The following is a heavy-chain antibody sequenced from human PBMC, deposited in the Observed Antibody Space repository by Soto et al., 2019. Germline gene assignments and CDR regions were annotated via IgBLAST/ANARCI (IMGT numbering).Heavy chain of an antibody. Sequence: QVQLVQSGVEVKTPGASVKVSCKASGYTFTNYGITWVRQAPGQGLEWMGWISAYNGDTNYAQKLQGRVTMTTDTSTSTAYMELRSLRSDDTAVYYCARNCSGGSCYFGWFDPWGQGTLGTVSS. CDR3: ARNCSGGSCYFGWFDP. CDR2: ISAYNGDT. J-gene: IGHJ5*02. CDR1: GYTFTNYG. V-gene: IGHV1-18*01. D-gene: IGHD2-15*01.